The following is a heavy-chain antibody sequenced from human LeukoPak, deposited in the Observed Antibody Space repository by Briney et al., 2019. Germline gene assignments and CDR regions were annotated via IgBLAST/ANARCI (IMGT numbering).Heavy chain of an antibody. CDR3: ARVGHCSSTACFIDY. J-gene: IGHJ4*02. V-gene: IGHV3-74*01. Sequence: GGSLRLSCAASGFTFSHYWMHWVRQAPGKGLVWVSRIESDGGRTDYADSLKGRFTISRDNAKNTLYLEMNSLRAEDTAVYYCARVGHCSSTACFIDYWGQGTLVTISS. CDR2: IESDGGRT. D-gene: IGHD2-2*01. CDR1: GFTFSHYW.